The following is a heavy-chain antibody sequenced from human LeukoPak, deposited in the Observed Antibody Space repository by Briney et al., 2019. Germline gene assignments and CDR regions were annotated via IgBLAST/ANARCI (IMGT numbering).Heavy chain of an antibody. J-gene: IGHJ3*02. D-gene: IGHD6-25*01. CDR2: ITPSGSYI. V-gene: IGHV3-21*01. Sequence: GGSLRLSCAASGFTFSTYSMNWVRQAPGKGLEWVSSITPSGSYIYYATSVKGRFTISRDNAKNSLYLQTNSLRAEDTAVYYCARDFSSGSIWGQGTMVTVSS. CDR3: ARDFSSGSI. CDR1: GFTFSTYS.